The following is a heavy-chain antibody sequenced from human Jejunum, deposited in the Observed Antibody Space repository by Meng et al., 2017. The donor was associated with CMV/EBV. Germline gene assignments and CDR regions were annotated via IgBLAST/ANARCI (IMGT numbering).Heavy chain of an antibody. V-gene: IGHV3-7*01. D-gene: IGHD1-26*01. CDR1: GFTFSTYW. CDR3: ARTVGATPFDY. CDR2: IKQDGSEK. J-gene: IGHJ4*02. Sequence: SCAASGFTFSTYWMTWVRQAPGKGPEWVDNIKQDGSEKSYVDSVKGRFTISRDNVENSLFLQMNSLRAEDTAVYYCARTVGATPFDYWGQGTLVTVSS.